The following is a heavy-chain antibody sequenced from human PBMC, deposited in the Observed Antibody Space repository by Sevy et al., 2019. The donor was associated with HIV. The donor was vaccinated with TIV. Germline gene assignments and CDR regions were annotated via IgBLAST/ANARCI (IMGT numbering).Heavy chain of an antibody. CDR1: GYTFTSYG. CDR2: IGAYNGNT. Sequence: ASVKVSCKASGYTFTSYGISWVRQAPGQGLEWMGWIGAYNGNTNYAQKLQGRVTMTTDTSTSTAYMGLRSRRSDDTAVYYCARGTSYGGNRVLSGWGQGTLVTVSS. CDR3: ARGTSYGGNRVLSG. J-gene: IGHJ4*02. D-gene: IGHD2-15*01. V-gene: IGHV1-18*01.